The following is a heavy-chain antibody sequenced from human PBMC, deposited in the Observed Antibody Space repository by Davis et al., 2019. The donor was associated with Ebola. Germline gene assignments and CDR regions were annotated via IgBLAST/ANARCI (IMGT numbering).Heavy chain of an antibody. Sequence: ASVKVFCKASGYTFTNYGITWVRQAPGQGLEWMGWINPHNGNTNYAQNVQGRVTMTTDTSTSTAYMEVGSLKSDDTAVYYCARMIIMVTLFDYWGQGSLVTVSS. CDR1: GYTFTNYG. V-gene: IGHV1-18*04. D-gene: IGHD2-21*02. J-gene: IGHJ4*02. CDR3: ARMIIMVTLFDY. CDR2: INPHNGNT.